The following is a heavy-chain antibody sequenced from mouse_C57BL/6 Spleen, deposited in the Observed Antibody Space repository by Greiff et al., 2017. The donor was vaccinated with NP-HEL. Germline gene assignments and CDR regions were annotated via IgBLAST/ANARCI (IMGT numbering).Heavy chain of an antibody. Sequence: VQLQQSGPELAKPGASVKISCKASGYAFSSSWMNWVKQRPGQGLEWIGRIYPGDGDTNYNGKFKGKATLTEDKSSSTAYMQLSSLTSEDSAVYFCARRGDYDWDYWGKGITLTVSS. CDR1: GYAFSSSW. D-gene: IGHD2-4*01. CDR3: ARRGDYDWDY. J-gene: IGHJ2*01. CDR2: IYPGDGDT. V-gene: IGHV1-82*01.